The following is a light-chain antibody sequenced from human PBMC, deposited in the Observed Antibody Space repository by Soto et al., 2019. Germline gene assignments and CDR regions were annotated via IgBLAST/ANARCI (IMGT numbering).Light chain of an antibody. J-gene: IGLJ2*01. CDR1: SSNIGAGYD. Sequence: QSVLTQPPSVSGALGQRVTISCTGSSSNIGAGYDVHWYQQLPGTAPKLLIYGNSNRPSGVPDRFSGSKSGTSASLAITGLQAEDEADYYCQSYDSSLSVVFGGGTKL. CDR2: GNS. V-gene: IGLV1-40*01. CDR3: QSYDSSLSVV.